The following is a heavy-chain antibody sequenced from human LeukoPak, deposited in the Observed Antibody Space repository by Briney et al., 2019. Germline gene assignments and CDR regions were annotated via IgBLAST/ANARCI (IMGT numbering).Heavy chain of an antibody. Sequence: PGGSLRLSCAASGFTVSNNYMNWVRQAPGKGLEWVSIIYSGGNTYYADSVKGRFTISRDNPKNTLYLQMNSLRVEDTAVYYCALYSGNYRAFDYWGQGTLVTVSS. D-gene: IGHD1-26*01. CDR2: IYSGGNT. CDR1: GFTVSNNY. CDR3: ALYSGNYRAFDY. V-gene: IGHV3-53*01. J-gene: IGHJ4*02.